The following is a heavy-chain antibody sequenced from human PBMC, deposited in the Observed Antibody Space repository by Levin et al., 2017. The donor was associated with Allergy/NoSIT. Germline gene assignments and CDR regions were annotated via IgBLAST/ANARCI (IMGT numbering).Heavy chain of an antibody. CDR2: ISSTGSTI. CDR1: GFTFSSYE. CDR3: ARRRGNFWSGYNYFDY. D-gene: IGHD3-3*01. V-gene: IGHV3-48*03. Sequence: GGSLRLSCAASGFTFSSYEMNWVRRAPGKGLEWVSYISSTGSTIYSADSVKGRFTISRDNAKNSLYLHLNSLRAEDTAADYCARRRGNFWSGYNYFDYWGQGTLVTVSS. J-gene: IGHJ4*02.